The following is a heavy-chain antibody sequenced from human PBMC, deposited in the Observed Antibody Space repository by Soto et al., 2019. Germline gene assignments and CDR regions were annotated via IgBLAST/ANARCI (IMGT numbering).Heavy chain of an antibody. V-gene: IGHV4-39*01. CDR2: IYYSGST. CDR3: ASLTYSSSWDY. CDR1: GGSISSSSYY. Sequence: PSETLSLTCTVSGGSISSSSYYWGWIRQPPGKGLEWIGSIYYSGSTYYNPSLKSRVTISVDTSKNQFSLKLSSVTAADTAVYYCASLTYSSSWDYWGQGTLVTVSS. D-gene: IGHD6-13*01. J-gene: IGHJ4*02.